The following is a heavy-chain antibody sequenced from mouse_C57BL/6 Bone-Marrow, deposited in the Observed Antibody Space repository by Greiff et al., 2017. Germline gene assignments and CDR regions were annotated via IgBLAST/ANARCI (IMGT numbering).Heavy chain of an antibody. D-gene: IGHD1-1*01. Sequence: EVQLEESGGGLVQPGGSMKLSCAASGFTFSDAWMDWVRQSPEKGLEWVAEIRNKANNHATYYAESVKGRFTIARDDSKSSVYLQMNSVRAEDTGIYYCTFDYDGRSPYYVDYWGQGTTLTVSS. V-gene: IGHV6-6*01. CDR1: GFTFSDAW. J-gene: IGHJ2*01. CDR2: IRNKANNHAT. CDR3: TFDYDGRSPYYVDY.